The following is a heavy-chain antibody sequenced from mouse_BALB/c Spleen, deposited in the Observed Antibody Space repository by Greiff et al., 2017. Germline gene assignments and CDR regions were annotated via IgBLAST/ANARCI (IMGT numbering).Heavy chain of an antibody. Sequence: EVQLQQSGPELVKPGASVKISCKASGYTFTDYNMHWVKQSHGKSLEWIGYIYPYNGGTGYNQKFKSKATLTVDNSSSTAYMELRSLTSEDSAVYYCAREGDYDCYFDDWGEGTTLTVSS. J-gene: IGHJ2*01. CDR1: GYTFTDYN. D-gene: IGHD2-4*01. V-gene: IGHV1S29*02. CDR2: IYPYNGGT. CDR3: AREGDYDCYFDD.